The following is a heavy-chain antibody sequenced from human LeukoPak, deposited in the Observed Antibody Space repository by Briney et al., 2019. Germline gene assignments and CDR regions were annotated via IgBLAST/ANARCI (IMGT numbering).Heavy chain of an antibody. J-gene: IGHJ4*02. CDR2: IKQDGSEK. CDR1: GFTFSTYW. Sequence: HTGGSLRLSCAASGFTFSTYWMSWVRQAPGKGLEWVANIKQDGSEKYYVDSVKGRLTISRDNAKNSLYLQMSSLGAEDTAVYYCARDNMRDGGIAAAGTDYWGQGTLVAVSS. V-gene: IGHV3-7*01. CDR3: ARDNMRDGGIAAAGTDY. D-gene: IGHD6-13*01.